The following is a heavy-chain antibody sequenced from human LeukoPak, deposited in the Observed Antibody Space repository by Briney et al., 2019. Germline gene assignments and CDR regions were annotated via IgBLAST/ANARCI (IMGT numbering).Heavy chain of an antibody. V-gene: IGHV3-23*01. Sequence: GGSLRLSCAASGFTFSSYPMTWVRQAPGEGLEWVSTISGSGDTSFYADSVKGRFTISRDSSRNTLYLQLNSLTAEDTTVYYCVKAPLRGYYFWSGLSSFDCWGQGTLVTVSS. CDR2: ISGSGDTS. CDR3: VKAPLRGYYFWSGLSSFDC. D-gene: IGHD3-3*01. CDR1: GFTFSSYP. J-gene: IGHJ4*02.